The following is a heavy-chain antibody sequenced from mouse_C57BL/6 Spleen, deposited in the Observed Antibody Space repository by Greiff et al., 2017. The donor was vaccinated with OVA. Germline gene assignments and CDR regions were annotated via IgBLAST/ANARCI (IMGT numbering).Heavy chain of an antibody. V-gene: IGHV5-9-1*02. CDR2: ISRGGDYI. J-gene: IGHJ2*01. CDR1: GFTFSSYA. D-gene: IGHD4-1*01. Sequence: EVMLVESGEGLVKPGGSLKLSCAASGFTFSSYAMSWVRQTPEKRLEWVAYISRGGDYIYYADTVKGRFTISRDNARNTLYLQMSSLKSEDTAMYYCTREGNWAFDYWGQGTTLTVSS. CDR3: TREGNWAFDY.